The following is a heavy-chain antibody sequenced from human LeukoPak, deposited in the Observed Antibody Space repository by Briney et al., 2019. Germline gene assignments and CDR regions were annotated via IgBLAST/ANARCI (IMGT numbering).Heavy chain of an antibody. Sequence: GGSLRLSCAASGFTFSSYAMHWVRQAPGKGLEWVAVISYDGSNKYYADSVKGRFTISRDNSKNTLYLQMNSLRAEDTAVYYCAKGDLSLTFDYWGQGTLVTVSS. V-gene: IGHV3-30*04. D-gene: IGHD3-3*01. CDR1: GFTFSSYA. J-gene: IGHJ4*02. CDR2: ISYDGSNK. CDR3: AKGDLSLTFDY.